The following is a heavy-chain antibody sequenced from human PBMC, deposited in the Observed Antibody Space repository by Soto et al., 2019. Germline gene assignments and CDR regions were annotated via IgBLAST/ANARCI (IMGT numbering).Heavy chain of an antibody. CDR3: ARAARVCSGGSCYSDAHYYYGMDV. V-gene: IGHV1-2*02. J-gene: IGHJ6*02. CDR1: GYTFTGYY. D-gene: IGHD2-15*01. Sequence: VASVKVSCKASGYTFTGYYMHWVRQAPGQGLEWMGWINPNSGGTNYAQKFQGRVTMTRDTSISTAYMELSRLRSDDTAVYYCARAARVCSGGSCYSDAHYYYGMDVWGQGTTVTVSS. CDR2: INPNSGGT.